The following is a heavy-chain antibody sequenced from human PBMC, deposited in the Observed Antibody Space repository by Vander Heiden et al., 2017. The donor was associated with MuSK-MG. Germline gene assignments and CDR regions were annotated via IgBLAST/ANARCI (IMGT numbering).Heavy chain of an antibody. Sequence: QVQLQQWGAGLLKPSETLSLTCAVHGGSFSGYCWGWVRQPPGKGLEWNGEINHSGSTNYNPSLKSRVTISVDTSKNQFSLKLSSVTAADTAVYYCARNQEESPSYFDYWGQGTLVTVSS. CDR1: GGSFSGYC. CDR2: INHSGST. J-gene: IGHJ4*02. V-gene: IGHV4-34*01. CDR3: ARNQEESPSYFDY.